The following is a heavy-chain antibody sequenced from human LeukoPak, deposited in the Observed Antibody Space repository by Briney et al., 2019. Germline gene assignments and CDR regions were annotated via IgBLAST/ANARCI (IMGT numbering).Heavy chain of an antibody. V-gene: IGHV3-7*01. CDR1: GFTFSSYW. CDR3: VRDSPHQNAFDI. J-gene: IGHJ3*02. CDR2: INHNGNVN. Sequence: GGSLRLSCAASGFTFSSYWVNWARQAPGKGLEWVASINHNGNVNYYVDSVKGRFTISRDSAKNTLYLQMDSLRAEDTAVYYCVRDSPHQNAFDIWGQGTMVTVSS.